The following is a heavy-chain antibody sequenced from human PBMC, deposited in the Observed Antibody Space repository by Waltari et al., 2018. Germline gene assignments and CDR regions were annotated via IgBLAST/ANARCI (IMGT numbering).Heavy chain of an antibody. V-gene: IGHV4-34*01. J-gene: IGHJ6*02. CDR1: GGSFSGYY. Sequence: QVQLQQWGAGLLKPSETLSLTCAVYGGSFSGYYWSWIRQPPGKGLEWIGEINHRGRTNYNPSLKSRVTISVDTSKNQFSLKLSSVTAADTAVYYCARGTSSWYYYYGMDVWGQGTTVTVSS. CDR2: INHRGRT. D-gene: IGHD6-13*01. CDR3: ARGTSSWYYYYGMDV.